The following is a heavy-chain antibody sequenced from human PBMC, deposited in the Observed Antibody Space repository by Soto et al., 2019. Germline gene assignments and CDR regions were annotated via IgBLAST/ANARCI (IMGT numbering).Heavy chain of an antibody. D-gene: IGHD4-17*01. CDR1: GGSISSGGYY. CDR3: EREDYEMGVAYYGMDV. CDR2: IYYSGST. V-gene: IGHV4-31*01. J-gene: IGHJ6*02. Sequence: QVQLQESGTGLVKPSQTLSLTCTVSGGSISSGGYYWSWIRQHPGKGLEWIGYIYYSGSTYYNPSLEITVTISVDTSKKQFSLKLSSVNAADTAVYYWEREDYEMGVAYYGMDVWGQGTTVTVSS.